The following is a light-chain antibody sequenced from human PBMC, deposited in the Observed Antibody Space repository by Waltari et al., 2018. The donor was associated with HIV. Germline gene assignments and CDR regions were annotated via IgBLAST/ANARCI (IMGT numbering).Light chain of an antibody. CDR3: CSYAGSSTPFV. V-gene: IGLV2-23*02. J-gene: IGLJ1*01. Sequence: QSALTQPASVSGSPGQPITIPCTGTSSDVGSYNLVSWYQQYPGKVPKLMIYEVSKRPSGVSNRFSGSKSGNTASLTISGLQAEDEADYYCCSYAGSSTPFVFGTATKVTVL. CDR2: EVS. CDR1: SSDVGSYNL.